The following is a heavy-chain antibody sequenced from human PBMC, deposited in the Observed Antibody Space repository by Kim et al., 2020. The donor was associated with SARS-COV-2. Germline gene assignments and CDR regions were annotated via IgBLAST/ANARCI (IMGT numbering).Heavy chain of an antibody. V-gene: IGHV3-30*18. D-gene: IGHD5-18*01. CDR3: TKGRIRTYLSLDY. J-gene: IGHJ4*02. Sequence: GGSLRLSCAGSGFRFSSYGMHWVRQAPGKGLEWVAIMSADGTNEYYADSVQGRFTISRDNSNNRLYLLRNSLRAEDSAVYFSTKGRIRTYLSLDYWGQGMQVTVSS. CDR2: MSADGTNE. CDR1: GFRFSSYG.